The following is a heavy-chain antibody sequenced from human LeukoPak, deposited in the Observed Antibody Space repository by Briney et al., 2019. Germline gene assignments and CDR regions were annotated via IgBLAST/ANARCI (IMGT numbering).Heavy chain of an antibody. CDR3: ATSAPGRVLRYFDWLLWGAFDI. V-gene: IGHV3-30-3*01. J-gene: IGHJ3*02. D-gene: IGHD3-9*01. Sequence: PGRSLRLSCAASGFTFSSYAMHWVRQAPGKGLEWVAVISYDGSNKYYADSVKGRFTISRDNSKNTLYLQMNSLRAEDTAVYYCATSAPGRVLRYFDWLLWGAFDIWGQGTMVTVSS. CDR2: ISYDGSNK. CDR1: GFTFSSYA.